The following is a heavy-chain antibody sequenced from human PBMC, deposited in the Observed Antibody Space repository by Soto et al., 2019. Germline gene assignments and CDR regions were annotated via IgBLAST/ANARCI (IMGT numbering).Heavy chain of an antibody. CDR3: ARGYSGSYHPPEY. Sequence: ESGGGVVQPGRSLRLSCAASGFTFSSYGMHWVRQAPGKGLEWVAVIWYDGSKRYYADSVKGRFTISRDNSKNTLYLQMNSLRAEDTAVYYCARGYSGSYHPPEYWGQGTLVTVSS. D-gene: IGHD1-26*01. V-gene: IGHV3-33*01. CDR1: GFTFSSYG. CDR2: IWYDGSKR. J-gene: IGHJ4*02.